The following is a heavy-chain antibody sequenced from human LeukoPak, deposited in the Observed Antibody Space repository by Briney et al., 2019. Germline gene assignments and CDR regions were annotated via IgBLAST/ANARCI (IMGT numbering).Heavy chain of an antibody. CDR3: ASLRGYSYGGGY. V-gene: IGHV4-39*01. CDR1: GGSITSSSYY. CDR2: IYYSGST. Sequence: PSETLSLTCAVSGGSITSSSYYWGWIRQPPGKGLEWIGSIYYSGSTYYHPSLKSRVTISVDTSKNQCSLKLSSVTAADTAVYYCASLRGYSYGGGYWGQGTLVTVSS. J-gene: IGHJ4*02. D-gene: IGHD5-18*01.